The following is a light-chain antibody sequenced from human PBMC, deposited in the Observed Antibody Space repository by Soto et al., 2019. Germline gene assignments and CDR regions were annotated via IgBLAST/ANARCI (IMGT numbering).Light chain of an antibody. V-gene: IGKV4-1*01. CDR1: RSVFYSSNNKNY. CDR2: WAS. CDR3: QQCYAPPQT. Sequence: DIVMTQSPDSLAVSLGERATINCKSSRSVFYSSNNKNYLAWYQQKPGQPPKLLIYWASTRESGVPDRFSGSGSCTDFTLTISSLQAEDVPVYYGQQCYAPPQTFGQGTKLEIK. J-gene: IGKJ2*01.